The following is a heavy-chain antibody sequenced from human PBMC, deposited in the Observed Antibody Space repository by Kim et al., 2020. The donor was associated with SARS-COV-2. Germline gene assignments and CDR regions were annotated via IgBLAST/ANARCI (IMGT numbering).Heavy chain of an antibody. J-gene: IGHJ6*02. CDR3: AREWIQLWTEYYYYGMDV. CDR2: ISSSGSTI. Sequence: GGSLRLSCAASGFTFSSYEMNWVRQAPGKGLEWVSYISSSGSTIYYADSVKGRFTISRDNAKNSLYLQMNSLRAEDTAVYYCAREWIQLWTEYYYYGMDVWGQGTTVTVSS. D-gene: IGHD5-18*01. CDR1: GFTFSSYE. V-gene: IGHV3-48*03.